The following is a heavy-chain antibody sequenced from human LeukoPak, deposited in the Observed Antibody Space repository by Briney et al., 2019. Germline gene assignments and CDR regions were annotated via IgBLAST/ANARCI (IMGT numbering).Heavy chain of an antibody. V-gene: IGHV5-51*01. J-gene: IGHJ4*02. CDR2: IYPGDSDT. CDR3: ARPGQLGEYTPYYFDY. CDR1: GYSFTSYW. D-gene: IGHD7-27*01. Sequence: GESLKISCKGSGYSFTSYWIGWVRQMPGKDLEWMGIIYPGDSDTRYSPSFQGQVTISADKSISTAYLQWSSLKASDTAMYYCARPGQLGEYTPYYFDYWGQGTLVTVSS.